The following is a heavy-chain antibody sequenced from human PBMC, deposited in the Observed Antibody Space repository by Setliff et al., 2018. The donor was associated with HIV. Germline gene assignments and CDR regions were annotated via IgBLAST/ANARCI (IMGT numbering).Heavy chain of an antibody. D-gene: IGHD3-3*01. J-gene: IGHJ4*02. CDR2: INTYNGNR. CDR1: GDIFSFYA. Sequence: GASVKVSCKASGDIFSFYALSWVRQAPGQGLEWMGWINTYNGNRHYAQNLQGRVTMTTDTSTSTAYMELRSLRSDDTAVYYCARFPNPSQIVVIMPPDYWGQGTLVTVSS. CDR3: ARFPNPSQIVVIMPPDY. V-gene: IGHV1-18*01.